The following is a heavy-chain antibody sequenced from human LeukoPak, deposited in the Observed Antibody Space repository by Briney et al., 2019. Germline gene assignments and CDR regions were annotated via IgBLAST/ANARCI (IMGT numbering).Heavy chain of an antibody. CDR2: MHTSGTT. CDR3: ARTYTGYYYYFMDV. Sequence: SETLSLTCTVSGGSVSSGRYYWSWIRQPAGKGLEWIGRMHTSGTTNYNHALNSRFTISEDPSKNQLSLKMSSVTAADTAVYYCARTYTGYYYYFMDVWGKGTTVTVSS. CDR1: GGSVSSGRYY. V-gene: IGHV4-61*02. D-gene: IGHD2-2*02. J-gene: IGHJ6*03.